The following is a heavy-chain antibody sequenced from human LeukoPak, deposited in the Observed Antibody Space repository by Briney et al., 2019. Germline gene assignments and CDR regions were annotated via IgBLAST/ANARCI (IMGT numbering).Heavy chain of an antibody. CDR3: ATVVPAARSDY. Sequence: PGRSLRLSCAASGFTFSSYGMHWVRQAPGKGLEWVVVISYDGSNKYYADSVKGRFTISRDNSKNTLYLQMNSLRAEDTAVYYCATVVPAARSDYWGQGTLVTVSS. CDR1: GFTFSSYG. CDR2: ISYDGSNK. J-gene: IGHJ4*02. D-gene: IGHD2-2*01. V-gene: IGHV3-30*03.